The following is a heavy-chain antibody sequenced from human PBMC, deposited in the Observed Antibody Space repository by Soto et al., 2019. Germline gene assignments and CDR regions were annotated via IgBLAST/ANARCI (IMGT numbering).Heavy chain of an antibody. J-gene: IGHJ4*02. CDR2: ISYDGSNK. CDR1: GFTFSSYG. Sequence: GGSLRLSCAASGFTFSSYGMHWVRQAPGKGLEWVAVISYDGSNKYYADSVKGRFTISRDNSKNTLYLQMNSLRAEDTAVYHCASDGYSYGYCLDYWGQGTLVTVSS. CDR3: ASDGYSYGYCLDY. D-gene: IGHD5-18*01. V-gene: IGHV3-30*03.